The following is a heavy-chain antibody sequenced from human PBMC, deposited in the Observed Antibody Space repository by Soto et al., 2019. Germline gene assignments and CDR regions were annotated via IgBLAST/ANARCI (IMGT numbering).Heavy chain of an antibody. V-gene: IGHV3-66*04. CDR1: GFTVSSNY. J-gene: IGHJ4*02. Sequence: GGSLILSCAASGFTVSSNYMSWVRQAPGKGLEWVSVIYSGGSTYYADSVKGRFTISRDNSKNTLYLQMNSLRAEDTAVYYCATPYYYDSSGPVDYWGQGTLVTVSS. D-gene: IGHD3-22*01. CDR3: ATPYYYDSSGPVDY. CDR2: IYSGGST.